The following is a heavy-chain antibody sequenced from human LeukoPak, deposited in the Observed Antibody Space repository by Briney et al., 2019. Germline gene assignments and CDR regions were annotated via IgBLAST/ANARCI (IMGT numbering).Heavy chain of an antibody. J-gene: IGHJ4*02. V-gene: IGHV1-24*01. CDR1: GYTLTELS. Sequence: ASVKVSCKVSGYTLTELSMHWVRRAPGKGLEWMGGFDPEDGETIYAQKFQGRVTMTEDTSTDTAYMELSSLRSEDTAVYYCATRNLRYSSSAFDYWGQGTLVTVSS. CDR3: ATRNLRYSSSAFDY. CDR2: FDPEDGET. D-gene: IGHD6-13*01.